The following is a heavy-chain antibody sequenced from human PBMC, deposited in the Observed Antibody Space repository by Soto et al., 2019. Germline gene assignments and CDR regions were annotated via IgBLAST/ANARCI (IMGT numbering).Heavy chain of an antibody. V-gene: IGHV4-34*01. Sequence: QVQLPQLGAGLLKPSETISLTCAVYGGSFSGYYWSWIRQPPGQGLEWIGELNHSGSTNYHPSLKSLVTISVDTSKDQVSLKVCSVTGADAAVYYCAVPSAVAGTAIVYWGQGSLGTFAS. CDR3: AVPSAVAGTAIVY. J-gene: IGHJ4*02. CDR1: GGSFSGYY. D-gene: IGHD6-19*01. CDR2: LNHSGST.